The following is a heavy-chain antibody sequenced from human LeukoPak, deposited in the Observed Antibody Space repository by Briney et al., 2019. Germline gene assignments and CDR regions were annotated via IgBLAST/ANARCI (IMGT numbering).Heavy chain of an antibody. V-gene: IGHV1-18*01. Sequence: ASVKVSCTASGYTFNNYFISWVRQAPGRGLEWVGWISPHSHTTHYAEKVQGRVTMTTDTSTTTVYMELRSLRSDDTAVYFCARGRSMYYWGQGTPVTVSS. CDR3: ARGRSMYY. D-gene: IGHD2-8*01. CDR1: GYTFNNYF. CDR2: ISPHSHTT. J-gene: IGHJ4*02.